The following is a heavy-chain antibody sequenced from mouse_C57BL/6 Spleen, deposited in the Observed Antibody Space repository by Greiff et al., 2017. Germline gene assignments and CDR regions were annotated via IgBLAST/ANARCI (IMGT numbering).Heavy chain of an antibody. CDR2: ISSGGSYT. CDR1: GFTFSSYG. J-gene: IGHJ4*01. D-gene: IGHD1-1*01. CDR3: ARVITTVVGYYAMDY. Sequence: EVMLVESGGDLVKPGGSLKLSCAASGFTFSSYGMSWVRQTPDKRLEWVATISSGGSYTYYPDSVKGRFTISRDNAKNTLYLQMSSLKSEDTAMYYCARVITTVVGYYAMDYWGQGTSVTVSS. V-gene: IGHV5-6*01.